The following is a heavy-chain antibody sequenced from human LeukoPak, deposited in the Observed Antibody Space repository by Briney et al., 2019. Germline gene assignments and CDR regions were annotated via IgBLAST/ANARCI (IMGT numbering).Heavy chain of an antibody. J-gene: IGHJ4*02. Sequence: GGSLRLSCAASGFTFSSYAMGWVRQAPGKGLEWVSAISGSGGSTYYADSVKGRFTISRDNSKNTLYLQMNSLRAEDTAVYYCAKDRYSGYDIGLYFDYWGQGTLVTVSS. CDR1: GFTFSSYA. CDR3: AKDRYSGYDIGLYFDY. V-gene: IGHV3-23*01. CDR2: ISGSGGST. D-gene: IGHD5-12*01.